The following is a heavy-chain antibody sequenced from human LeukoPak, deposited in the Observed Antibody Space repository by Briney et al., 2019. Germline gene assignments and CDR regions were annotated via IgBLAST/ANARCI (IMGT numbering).Heavy chain of an antibody. CDR3: ARGYYYGSGSSSYYYYGMDV. CDR2: INHSGST. CDR1: GGSFSGYY. D-gene: IGHD3-10*01. V-gene: IGHV4-34*01. J-gene: IGHJ6*02. Sequence: SETLSLTCAVYGGSFSGYYWSWIRQPPGKGLEWIGEINHSGSTNYNPTLKSRVTISVDTSNNQFYLKLSSVTAADTAAYSCARGYYYGSGSSSYYYYGMDVWGQGTTVTVSS.